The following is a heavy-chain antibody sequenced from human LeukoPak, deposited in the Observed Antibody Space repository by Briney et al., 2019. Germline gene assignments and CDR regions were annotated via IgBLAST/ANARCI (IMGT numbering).Heavy chain of an antibody. V-gene: IGHV2-5*08. J-gene: IGHJ5*02. D-gene: IGHD3-3*01. CDR3: AHLYDFWSGYVRLGYWFDP. CDR2: IYWDDDK. Sequence: TLSLTCTVSGGSISSYYWSWIRQPPGKALEWLALIYWDDDKRYSPSLKSRLTITKDTSKNQVVLTMTNMDPVDTATYYCAHLYDFWSGYVRLGYWFDPWGQGTLVTVSS. CDR1: GGSISSYYW.